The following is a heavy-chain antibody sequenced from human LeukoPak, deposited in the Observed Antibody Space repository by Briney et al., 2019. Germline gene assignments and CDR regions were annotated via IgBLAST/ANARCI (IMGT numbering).Heavy chain of an antibody. Sequence: GGSLRLSCAASGFTFSSYAMSWVRQAPGKGLEWVSAISGSGGSTYYADSVKGRFTISRDNSKNTLYLQMNSLRAEDTAVYYCAKDLRFSNNRMEWFTADAFDIWGQGTMVTVSS. V-gene: IGHV3-23*01. CDR1: GFTFSSYA. D-gene: IGHD3-3*01. J-gene: IGHJ3*02. CDR2: ISGSGGST. CDR3: AKDLRFSNNRMEWFTADAFDI.